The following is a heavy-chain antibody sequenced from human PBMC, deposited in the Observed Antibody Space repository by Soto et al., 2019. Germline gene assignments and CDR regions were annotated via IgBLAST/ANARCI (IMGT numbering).Heavy chain of an antibody. D-gene: IGHD6-6*01. J-gene: IGHJ4*02. CDR1: GFTFGSYA. CDR3: AKRSSSSTFDY. Sequence: EVQLLESGGGLVQAGESLRLSCAASGFTFGSYAMSWVRQAPGKGLEWVSVISGSDDSTYYADSVKGRFTISRDNSKNTLYLQMNSLRAEDTAVYYCAKRSSSSTFDYWGQGTLVTVSS. CDR2: ISGSDDST. V-gene: IGHV3-23*01.